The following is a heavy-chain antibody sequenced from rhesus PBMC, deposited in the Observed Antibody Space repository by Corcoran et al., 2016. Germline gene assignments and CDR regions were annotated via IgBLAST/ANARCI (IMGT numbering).Heavy chain of an antibody. CDR2: IAGSGGGT. J-gene: IGHJ1*01. Sequence: QLQLQESGPGLLKPSETLSLTCAVSGGSISSNYWSWICQPPGKGLEWIRRIAGSGGGTDYTSTLKTRVTISAATSKTRFSLRLSSVTATDTAVYYCARDLGGSNYPEYFEFWGRGALVTVSS. CDR1: GGSISSNY. CDR3: ARDLGGSNYPEYFEF. D-gene: IGHD4-23*01. V-gene: IGHV4-173*01.